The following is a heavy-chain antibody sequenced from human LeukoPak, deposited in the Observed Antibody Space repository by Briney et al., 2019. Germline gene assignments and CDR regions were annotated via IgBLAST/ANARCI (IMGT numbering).Heavy chain of an antibody. Sequence: GGSLRLSCAAPGFTFSSYDMHWVRQATGKGLEWVSAIETAGDTYYADYVKGRFNISRENAKNSLYLQMNGLRAVDTAVYYCARGWGPWEWGQGTLVTVSS. V-gene: IGHV3-13*01. CDR1: GFTFSSYD. D-gene: IGHD1-26*01. CDR3: ARGWGPWE. J-gene: IGHJ4*02. CDR2: IETAGDT.